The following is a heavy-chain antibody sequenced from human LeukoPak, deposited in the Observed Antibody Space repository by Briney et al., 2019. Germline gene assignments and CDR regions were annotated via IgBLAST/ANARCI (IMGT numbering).Heavy chain of an antibody. J-gene: IGHJ3*02. CDR2: INPNSGGT. D-gene: IGHD3-10*01. CDR1: GYTFTGYY. CDR3: ARVRAKIRGYAFDI. Sequence: ASVTVSCKASGYTFTGYYMHWVRQAPGQGLEWMGWINPNSGGTNYAQKFQGRVTMTRDTSISTAYMELSRLRSDDTAVYYCARVRAKIRGYAFDIWGQGTMVTVSS. V-gene: IGHV1-2*02.